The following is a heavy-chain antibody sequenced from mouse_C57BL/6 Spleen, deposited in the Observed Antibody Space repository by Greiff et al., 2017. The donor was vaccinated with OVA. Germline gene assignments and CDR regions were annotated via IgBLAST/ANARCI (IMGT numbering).Heavy chain of an antibody. CDR2: ISSGSSTN. Sequence: DVKLVESGGGLVKPGGSLKLSCAASGFTFNDYGMHWVRQAPEKGLEWVAYISSGSSTNYYADTVKGRFTISRDNAKNTLYLQMTSLRSEDTAMYYCARQYYYAMDYWGQGTSVTFSS. J-gene: IGHJ4*01. CDR3: ARQYYYAMDY. CDR1: GFTFNDYG. V-gene: IGHV5-17*01.